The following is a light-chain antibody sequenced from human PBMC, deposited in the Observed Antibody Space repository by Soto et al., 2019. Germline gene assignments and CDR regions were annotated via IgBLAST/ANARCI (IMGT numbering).Light chain of an antibody. V-gene: IGKV3-11*01. CDR2: DAS. CDR3: QQRSNWPIT. Sequence: EIVLTQSPATLSLSPGERATLSCRASQSVSSYLAWYQQKPGQAPRLLIYDASNRATGIPARFSGSGSGTDFILTISSLEPEDFAVYYCQQRSNWPITFGQGTRLEI. J-gene: IGKJ5*01. CDR1: QSVSSY.